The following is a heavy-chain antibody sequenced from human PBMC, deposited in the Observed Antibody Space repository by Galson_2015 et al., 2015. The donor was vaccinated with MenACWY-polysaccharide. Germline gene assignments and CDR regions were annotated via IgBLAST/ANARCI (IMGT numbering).Heavy chain of an antibody. J-gene: IGHJ4*02. Sequence: SLRLSCAASGFTFSSYWMSWVRQAPGKGLEWVANIKQDGSEEYYVDSVKGRFTISRDNAKNSLYLQMNSLRAEDTAVYYCARTRGPAAAGPVYFDYWGQGTLVTVSS. D-gene: IGHD6-13*01. V-gene: IGHV3-7*01. CDR2: IKQDGSEE. CDR1: GFTFSSYW. CDR3: ARTRGPAAAGPVYFDY.